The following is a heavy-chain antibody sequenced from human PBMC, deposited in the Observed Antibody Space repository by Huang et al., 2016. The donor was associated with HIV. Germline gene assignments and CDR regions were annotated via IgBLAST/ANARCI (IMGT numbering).Heavy chain of an antibody. V-gene: IGHV2-5*02. D-gene: IGHD2-2*01. CDR3: ADGDSTSGPNWYFDL. J-gene: IGHJ2*01. Sequence: QLTLKESGPTLVNPTQTLTLTCTFSGFSLSPRGVGVGWIRQPQGQALEWLALIYWDDDKRYRPAMKRRLTITKDTAKNQVVLTMTNRDPVDTATYYGADGDSTSGPNWYFDLWGRGTLVTVSS. CDR1: GFSLSPRGVG. CDR2: IYWDDDK.